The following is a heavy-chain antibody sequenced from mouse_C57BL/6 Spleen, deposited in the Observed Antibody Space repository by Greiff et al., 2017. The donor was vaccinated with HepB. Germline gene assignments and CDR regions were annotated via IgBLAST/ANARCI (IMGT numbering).Heavy chain of an antibody. CDR2: INPSNGGT. CDR3: ARWGSWDRFAY. CDR1: GYTFTSYW. D-gene: IGHD4-1*01. Sequence: QVHVKQPGTELVKPGASVKLSCKASGYTFTSYWMHWVKQRPGQGLEWIGNINPSNGGTNYNEKFKSKATLTVDKSSSTAYMQLSSLTSEDSAVYCCARWGSWDRFAYWGQGTLVTVSA. J-gene: IGHJ3*01. V-gene: IGHV1-53*01.